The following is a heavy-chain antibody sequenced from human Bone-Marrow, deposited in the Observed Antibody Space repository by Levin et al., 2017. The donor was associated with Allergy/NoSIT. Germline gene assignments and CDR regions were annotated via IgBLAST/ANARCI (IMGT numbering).Heavy chain of an antibody. Sequence: SQTLSLTCKVYGTSINSGSNHWSWIRQSPGKGLEWIGHIDYSGSTTYNPSLRSRVTISADTSKNQFSLTLTSVTAADTAMYYCARDLDYYYYMDVWGKGTTVTVSS. V-gene: IGHV4-61*01. CDR1: GTSINSGSNH. J-gene: IGHJ6*03. CDR3: ARDLDYYYYMDV. CDR2: IDYSGST.